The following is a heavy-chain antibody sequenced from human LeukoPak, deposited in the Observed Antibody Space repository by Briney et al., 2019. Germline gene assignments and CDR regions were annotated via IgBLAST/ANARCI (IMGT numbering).Heavy chain of an antibody. D-gene: IGHD3-9*01. CDR2: IKQDGSEK. CDR3: ARLKIDGTHFDY. J-gene: IGHJ4*02. CDR1: GFTLSAHW. V-gene: IGHV3-7*01. Sequence: GGSLRLSCAASGFTLSAHWMTWVRQVPGKGLEWVANIKQDGSEKDYVGSVKGRFTISRDNAKNSLYLQMDSLRAEDTAVYYCARLKIDGTHFDYWGQGTLVTVSS.